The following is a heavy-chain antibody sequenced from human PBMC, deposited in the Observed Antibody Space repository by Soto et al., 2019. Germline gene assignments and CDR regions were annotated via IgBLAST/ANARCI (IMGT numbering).Heavy chain of an antibody. CDR2: ISAYNGNT. CDR1: GYTFTSYG. V-gene: IGHV1-18*01. J-gene: IGHJ3*02. D-gene: IGHD3-22*01. CDR3: ARGVYDSSGAPDAFDI. Sequence: ASVKVSWKASGYTFTSYGISWGRQAPGQGLEWMGWISAYNGNTNYAQKLQGRVTMTTDTSTSTAYMELRSLRSDDTAVYYCARGVYDSSGAPDAFDIWGQGTAVTVSS.